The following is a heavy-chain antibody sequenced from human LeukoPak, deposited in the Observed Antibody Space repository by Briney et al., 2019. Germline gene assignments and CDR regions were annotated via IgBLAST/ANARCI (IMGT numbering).Heavy chain of an antibody. Sequence: ASVKVSCKASGYTFTGYYLHWVRQAPGQGLEWMGWIIPDSGDTNSAQKFQGRVTMTGDTSISTAYMELSRLTSDDTAVYYCARLDPEYYYDSGRYIDYWGQGTLVTVSS. CDR3: ARLDPEYYYDSGRYIDY. J-gene: IGHJ4*02. CDR2: IIPDSGDT. CDR1: GYTFTGYY. D-gene: IGHD3-10*01. V-gene: IGHV1-2*02.